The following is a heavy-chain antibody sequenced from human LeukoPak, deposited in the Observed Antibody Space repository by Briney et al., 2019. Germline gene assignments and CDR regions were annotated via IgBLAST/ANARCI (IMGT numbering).Heavy chain of an antibody. V-gene: IGHV3-23*01. CDR1: GFTFSSYA. CDR2: ISGSGGST. Sequence: GGSLRLSCAASGFTFSSYAMSWVRQAPGKGLEWVSAISGSGGSTYYADSVKGRFTICKDNSKKTLYLQMNSLRAEDTAVYYCAKALRLNYDILTGYSYYNGMDVWGKGTTVTVSS. D-gene: IGHD3-9*01. J-gene: IGHJ6*04. CDR3: AKALRLNYDILTGYSYYNGMDV.